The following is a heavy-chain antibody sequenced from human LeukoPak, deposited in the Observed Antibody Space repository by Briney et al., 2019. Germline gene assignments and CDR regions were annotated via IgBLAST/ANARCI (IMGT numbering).Heavy chain of an antibody. V-gene: IGHV3-66*02. D-gene: IGHD1-26*01. CDR3: ARDEGGGSYYSFDY. CDR1: GFTVSSNY. J-gene: IGHJ4*02. CDR2: IYSGGST. Sequence: GGSLRLSCAASGFTVSSNYMSWVRQAPGKGLEWVSVIYSGGSTYYADSVKGRFTTSRDNSKNTVYLQMNSLRAEDTAVYYCARDEGGGSYYSFDYWGQGTLVTVSS.